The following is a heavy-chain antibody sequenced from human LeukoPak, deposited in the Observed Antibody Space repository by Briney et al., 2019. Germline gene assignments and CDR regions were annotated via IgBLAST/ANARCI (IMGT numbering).Heavy chain of an antibody. Sequence: ASVKVSCKASGYTFTSYYMHWVRQAPGQGLGWMGIINPSGGSTSYAQKFQGRVTMTRDTSTSTVYMELSSLRSEDTAVYYCARDGPVARSGLRYFDWYWVRYAGFDYWGQGTLVTASS. CDR1: GYTFTSYY. CDR2: INPSGGST. J-gene: IGHJ4*02. CDR3: ARDGPVARSGLRYFDWYWVRYAGFDY. V-gene: IGHV1-46*01. D-gene: IGHD3-9*01.